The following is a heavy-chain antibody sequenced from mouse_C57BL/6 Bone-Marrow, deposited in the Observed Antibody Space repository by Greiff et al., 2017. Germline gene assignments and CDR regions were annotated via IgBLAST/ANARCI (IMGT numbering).Heavy chain of an antibody. CDR2: FHPYNDDT. CDR1: GYTFTTYP. Sequence: QVQLQQSGAELVRPGASVKMSCKASGYTFTTYPIEWMKQNPGKSLEWIGNFHPYNDDTKYNEKFKGKATLTAEKSSSTVYLGLSRLESDDSAVYYSARGGNYGGYYFDYWGQGTTLTVSS. CDR3: ARGGNYGGYYFDY. D-gene: IGHD2-1*01. J-gene: IGHJ2*01. V-gene: IGHV1-47*01.